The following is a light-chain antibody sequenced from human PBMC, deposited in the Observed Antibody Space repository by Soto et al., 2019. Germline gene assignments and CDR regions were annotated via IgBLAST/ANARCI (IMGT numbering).Light chain of an antibody. J-gene: IGKJ2*01. Sequence: DIQMTQSPSTLSASVGDRVTITCRASQSISNWLAWYQQKPGKAPKLLNYRASALESGVPSRFSGSGSGTEFTLTISSLQPDDFATYYCQQYSTYSHTFGQGTKLEI. CDR1: QSISNW. CDR2: RAS. V-gene: IGKV1-5*03. CDR3: QQYSTYSHT.